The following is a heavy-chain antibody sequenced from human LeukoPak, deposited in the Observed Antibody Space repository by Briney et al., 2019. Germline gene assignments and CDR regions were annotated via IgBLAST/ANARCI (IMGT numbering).Heavy chain of an antibody. CDR2: IKSDGSTT. CDR1: GFTFSSYW. J-gene: IGHJ5*02. Sequence: GGSLRLSCAASGFTFSSYWMHWVCQAPGKGLVWVSRIKSDGSTTNYADSVKGRFTISRDNAENTLYLQMNSLRVEDTAVYYCTRRVSTSRWFDGWGQGTLVTVSS. CDR3: TRRVSTSRWFDG. D-gene: IGHD1-26*01. V-gene: IGHV3-74*01.